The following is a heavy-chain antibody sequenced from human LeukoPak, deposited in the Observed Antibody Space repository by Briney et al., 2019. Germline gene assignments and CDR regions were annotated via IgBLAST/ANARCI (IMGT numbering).Heavy chain of an antibody. Sequence: GGSLRLSCAASGFTFSSYDVHWVRHATGKGLEWVSAIGTAGDTYYPGSVKGRFTISRENAKNSLYLQMNSLRAGDTAVYYCARGVLGRNWFDPWGQGTLVTVSS. V-gene: IGHV3-13*01. CDR3: ARGVLGRNWFDP. CDR2: IGTAGDT. D-gene: IGHD3-3*02. CDR1: GFTFSSYD. J-gene: IGHJ5*02.